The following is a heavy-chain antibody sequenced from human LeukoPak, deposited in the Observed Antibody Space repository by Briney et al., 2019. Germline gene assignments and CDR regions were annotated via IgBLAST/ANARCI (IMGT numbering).Heavy chain of an antibody. CDR2: IKPDGSEK. D-gene: IGHD3-16*01. CDR3: ARDKFGGTDY. V-gene: IGHV3-7*01. J-gene: IGHJ4*02. CDR1: GFTFSSSW. Sequence: GSLRLSCAASGFTFSSSWMSWVRQAPGKGLEWVANIKPDGSEKYYVDSVKGRFAISRDNAKNSLYLQMNSLRAEDTAVYYCARDKFGGTDYWGQGTLVTASS.